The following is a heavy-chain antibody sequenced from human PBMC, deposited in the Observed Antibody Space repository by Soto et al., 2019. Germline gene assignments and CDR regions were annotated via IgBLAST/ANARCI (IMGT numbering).Heavy chain of an antibody. J-gene: IGHJ4*02. V-gene: IGHV3-9*01. D-gene: IGHD4-4*01. CDR2: ISWKSGSI. CDR1: GFTFENYA. Sequence: EVQLVESGGGWVQPGRSLRLSCAASGFTFENYAMHWVLQGPGKGLEWVAGISWKSGSIGYADSVRGRFSISRDNAKNSIYLQRNSLRPEDTALYYCAKDKVYSNYKYYFASWGQGTLVTVSS. CDR3: AKDKVYSNYKYYFAS.